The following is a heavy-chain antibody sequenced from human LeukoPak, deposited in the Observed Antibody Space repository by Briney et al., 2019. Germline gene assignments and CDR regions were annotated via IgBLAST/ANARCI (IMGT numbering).Heavy chain of an antibody. J-gene: IGHJ4*02. V-gene: IGHV4-4*07. CDR2: IYTSGST. D-gene: IGHD4-17*01. CDR3: AREGAYGDYVSYSLY. Sequence: PSETLSLTCTVSGGSISSYYWSWIRQPAGKGLEWIGRIYTSGSTNYNPSLKSRVTISVDTSKNQFSLRLSSVTAADTAVYYCAREGAYGDYVSYSLYWGQGTLVTVSS. CDR1: GGSISSYY.